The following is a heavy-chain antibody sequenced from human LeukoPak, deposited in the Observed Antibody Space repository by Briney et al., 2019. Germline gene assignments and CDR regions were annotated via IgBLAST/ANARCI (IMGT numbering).Heavy chain of an antibody. CDR3: ARHRTVTPFDY. CDR1: GYSFTSYW. CDR2: IDPSDSYT. D-gene: IGHD4-11*01. J-gene: IGHJ4*02. Sequence: GESLRISCKGSGYSFTSYWITWVRQMPGKGLEWMGRIDPSDSYTSYSPSFQGHVTISADKSISTAYLQWSSLKAADTAIYYCARHRTVTPFDYWGQGTLVTVSS. V-gene: IGHV5-10-1*01.